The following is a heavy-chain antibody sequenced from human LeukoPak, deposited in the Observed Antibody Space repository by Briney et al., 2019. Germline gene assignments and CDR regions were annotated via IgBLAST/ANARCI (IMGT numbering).Heavy chain of an antibody. V-gene: IGHV3-23*01. CDR1: GFTFSXYA. CDR3: AKSRVSSWGAIDY. CDR2: XSGSGSSX. Sequence: GGSLRLSCAASGFTFSXYAMSWVRXAPGKXXXXXXGXSGSGSSXXXXXXXXXXXTISRXNSXXXXXLQMNSLRVEDTAVYYCAKSRVSSWGAIDYWGQGTLLTVSS. J-gene: IGHJ4*02. D-gene: IGHD6-13*01.